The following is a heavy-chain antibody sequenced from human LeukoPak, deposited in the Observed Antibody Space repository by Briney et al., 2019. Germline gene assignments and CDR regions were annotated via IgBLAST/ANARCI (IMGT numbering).Heavy chain of an antibody. D-gene: IGHD5-18*01. CDR2: IYYSGST. CDR3: ARGRAGRGYSYVTYYYYYMDV. Sequence: SETLSLTCTVSGGSISSSSYYWGWIRQPPGKGLEWIGSIYYSGSTYYNPSLKSRVTISVDTSKNQFSLKLSSVTAADTAVYYCARGRAGRGYSYVTYYYYYMDVWGKGTTVTVSS. V-gene: IGHV4-39*07. CDR1: GGSISSSSYY. J-gene: IGHJ6*03.